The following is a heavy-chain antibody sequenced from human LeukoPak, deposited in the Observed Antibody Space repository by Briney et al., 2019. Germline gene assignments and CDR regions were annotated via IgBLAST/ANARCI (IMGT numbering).Heavy chain of an antibody. CDR1: GFTLSSYT. J-gene: IGHJ5*02. CDR3: ARLVKHYYDSSGYSGNNWFDP. D-gene: IGHD3-22*01. Sequence: GSLRLSCAASGFTLSSYTMNWVRQAPGTGLEWVSSISSSSSYIYYADSVKGRFTISRDNAKNSLYLQMNSLRAEDTAVYYCARLVKHYYDSSGYSGNNWFDPWGQGTLVTVSS. CDR2: ISSSSSYI. V-gene: IGHV3-21*01.